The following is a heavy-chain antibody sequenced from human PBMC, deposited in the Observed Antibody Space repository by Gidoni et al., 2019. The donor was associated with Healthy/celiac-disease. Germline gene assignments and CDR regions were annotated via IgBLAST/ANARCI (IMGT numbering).Heavy chain of an antibody. Sequence: IYPGDSDTRYSPSFQGQVTISADKSISTAYLQWSSLKASDTAMYYCARHTTSRDSSSWDVDYWGQGTLVTVSS. D-gene: IGHD6-13*01. CDR3: ARHTTSRDSSSWDVDY. J-gene: IGHJ4*02. V-gene: IGHV5-51*01. CDR2: IYPGDSDT.